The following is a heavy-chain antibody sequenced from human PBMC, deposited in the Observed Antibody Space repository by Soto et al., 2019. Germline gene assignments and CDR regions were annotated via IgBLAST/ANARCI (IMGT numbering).Heavy chain of an antibody. J-gene: IGHJ4*02. V-gene: IGHV1-69*06. CDR2: IIPIFGTA. Sequence: SVQVSCKSSGVTFRSYAISWVRQAPGQGLEWMGGIIPIFGTANYAQKFQGRVTITADKSTSTAYMELSSLRSEDTAVYYCASTIVSLTTYYYDSSGYNWGQGTLVTGSS. CDR1: GVTFRSYA. D-gene: IGHD3-22*01. CDR3: ASTIVSLTTYYYDSSGYN.